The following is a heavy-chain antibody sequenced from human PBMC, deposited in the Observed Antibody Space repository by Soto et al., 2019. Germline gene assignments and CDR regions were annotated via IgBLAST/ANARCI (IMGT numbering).Heavy chain of an antibody. V-gene: IGHV2-5*01. J-gene: IGHJ5*02. CDR2: IYWNDDQ. Sequence: GPTLGKATKTRRLTCTFSEFSLITHGVGVGWFRQPPGKALEWLALIYWNDDQRYSPSLRGRLTITKDTSKNQVVLTMTNMGPVDTATYYCAHEVPYTRNWFEPWGQGTLVPVS. D-gene: IGHD2-2*01. CDR3: AHEVPYTRNWFEP. CDR1: EFSLITHGVG.